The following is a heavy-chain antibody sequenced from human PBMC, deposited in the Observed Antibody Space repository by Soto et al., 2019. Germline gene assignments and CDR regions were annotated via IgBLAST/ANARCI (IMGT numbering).Heavy chain of an antibody. CDR1: GYTFTVYY. Sequence: ASVKVSCKASGYTFTVYYMHWVRQAPGQGLEWMGWINPKSGGTMYPQKFQGRVTMTWDTSISTAYMALTRLRSDDTAVYYCARDLAQGGGSAGFDHWGQGTLVTVSS. CDR2: INPKSGGT. D-gene: IGHD1-26*01. J-gene: IGHJ4*02. CDR3: ARDLAQGGGSAGFDH. V-gene: IGHV1-2*02.